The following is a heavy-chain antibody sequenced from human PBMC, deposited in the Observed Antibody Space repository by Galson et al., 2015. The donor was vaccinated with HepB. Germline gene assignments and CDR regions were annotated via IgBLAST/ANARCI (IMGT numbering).Heavy chain of an antibody. CDR3: AHRSLQPGGGGLDP. V-gene: IGHV2-5*02. Sequence: PALVKPTQTLTLTCTFSGFSLSTSGVGVGWIRQPPGKALVWLALIYWDDDKRYSPSLKSRLTITKDTSKNQVVLTMTNMDPVDTATYYCAHRSLQPGGGGLDPWGQGTLVTVSS. CDR1: GFSLSTSGVG. J-gene: IGHJ5*02. CDR2: IYWDDDK. D-gene: IGHD3-16*01.